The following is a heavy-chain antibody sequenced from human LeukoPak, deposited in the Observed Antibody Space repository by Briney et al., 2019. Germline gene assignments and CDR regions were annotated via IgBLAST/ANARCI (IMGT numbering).Heavy chain of an antibody. Sequence: GGSLRLSCAASGFTFSSYAMTWVRQAPGKGLEWVSAISDSGGSTYYADSVKGRFIISRDNSKNTLYLQMNSLRAEDTAVYYCAKDLVLAVTTFDYWGQGTLVTVSS. CDR3: AKDLVLAVTTFDY. CDR1: GFTFSSYA. D-gene: IGHD4-11*01. CDR2: ISDSGGST. J-gene: IGHJ4*02. V-gene: IGHV3-23*01.